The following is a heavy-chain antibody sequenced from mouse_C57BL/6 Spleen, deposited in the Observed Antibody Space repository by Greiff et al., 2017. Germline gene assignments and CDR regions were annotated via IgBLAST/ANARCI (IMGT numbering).Heavy chain of an antibody. CDR2: SRNKANDYTT. D-gene: IGHD2-4*01. CDR1: GFTFSDFY. Sequence: EVNLVESGGGLVQSGRSLRLSCATSGFTFSDFYMEWVRQAPGKGLEWIAASRNKANDYTTEYSASVKGRFIVSRDTSQSILYLQMNALRAEDTAIYYGAREPIYYDYDDYWYFDVWGTGTTVTVSS. J-gene: IGHJ1*03. V-gene: IGHV7-1*01. CDR3: AREPIYYDYDDYWYFDV.